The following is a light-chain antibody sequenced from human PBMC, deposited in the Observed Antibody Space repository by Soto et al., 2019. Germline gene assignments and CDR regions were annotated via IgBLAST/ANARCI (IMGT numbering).Light chain of an antibody. Sequence: EIVMTQSQVTLSASPGESSTLSCRSSQSVDNNVAWYQQKPGQAPRLLIVGSFARATGIPARFSGSGSGSEFTLTISGLQSEDFAVYYCQQYNDRPPITFGQGTRLEI. CDR2: GSF. V-gene: IGKV3-15*01. CDR1: QSVDNN. CDR3: QQYNDRPPIT. J-gene: IGKJ5*01.